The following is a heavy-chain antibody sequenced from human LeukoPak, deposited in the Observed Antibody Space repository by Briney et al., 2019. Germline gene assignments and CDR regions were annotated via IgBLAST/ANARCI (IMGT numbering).Heavy chain of an antibody. V-gene: IGHV4-39*01. J-gene: IGHJ5*02. CDR1: GGSITSSSYF. CDR3: VRPSPGFDP. CDR2: IYHSGST. Sequence: SETLSLTCTVSGGSITSSSYFWGWIRQPPGKGPEWIGSIYHSGSTSYNPFLQSRVTMSVDTSKNQFSLKLNSVTAADTAVYYCVRPSPGFDPWGQGTLVTVSS.